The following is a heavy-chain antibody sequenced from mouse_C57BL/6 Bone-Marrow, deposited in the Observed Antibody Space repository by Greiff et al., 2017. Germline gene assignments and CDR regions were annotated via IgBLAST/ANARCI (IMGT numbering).Heavy chain of an antibody. J-gene: IGHJ2*01. CDR3: AREGDFDY. V-gene: IGHV1-50*01. CDR1: GYTFTSYW. Sequence: QVQLQQPGAELVKPGASVKLSCKASGYTFTSYWMQWVKQRPGQGLEWIGEIDPSDSYTNYNQKFKGKATLTVDTSSSTAYMQLSSLTSEDAAVDYCAREGDFDYWGQGTTRTVSS. CDR2: IDPSDSYT.